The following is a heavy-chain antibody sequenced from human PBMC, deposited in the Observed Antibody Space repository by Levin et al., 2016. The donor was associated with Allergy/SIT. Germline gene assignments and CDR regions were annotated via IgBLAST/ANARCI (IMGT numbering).Heavy chain of an antibody. V-gene: IGHV4-34*01. CDR2: INHSGST. J-gene: IGHJ4*02. Sequence: SETLSLTCAVYGGSFSGYYWSWIRQPPGKGLEWIGEINHSGSTNYNPSLKSRATILVDTSKNQFSLKLSSVTAADTAVYYCARVGGITASSCFDYWGQGTLVTVSS. CDR3: ARVGGITASSCFDY. CDR1: GGSFSGYY. D-gene: IGHD1-20*01.